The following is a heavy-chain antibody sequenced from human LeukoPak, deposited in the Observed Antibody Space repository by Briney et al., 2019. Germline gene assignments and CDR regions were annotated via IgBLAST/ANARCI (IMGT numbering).Heavy chain of an antibody. V-gene: IGHV3-9*01. D-gene: IGHD5-12*01. CDR3: AKDRGWLRSLDY. Sequence: GGSLRLSCAASGFTFSSYWMHWVRQAPGKGLEWVSGISWNSGSIGYADSVKGRFTISRDNAKNSLYLQMNSLRAEDTALYYCAKDRGWLRSLDYWGQGTPVTVSS. J-gene: IGHJ4*02. CDR1: GFTFSSYW. CDR2: ISWNSGSI.